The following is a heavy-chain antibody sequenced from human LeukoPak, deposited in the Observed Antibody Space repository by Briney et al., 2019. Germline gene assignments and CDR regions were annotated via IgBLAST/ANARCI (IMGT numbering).Heavy chain of an antibody. D-gene: IGHD3-22*01. V-gene: IGHV4-34*01. J-gene: IGHJ4*02. CDR2: INHSGST. CDR3: ARSVYYDSSGEVYYFDY. Sequence: SETLSLTCAVYGGSFSGYYWSWIRQPPGKGLGWIGEINHSGSTNYNPSLKSRVTISVDTSKNQFSLKLSSVTAADTAVYYCARSVYYDSSGEVYYFDYWGQGTLVTVSS. CDR1: GGSFSGYY.